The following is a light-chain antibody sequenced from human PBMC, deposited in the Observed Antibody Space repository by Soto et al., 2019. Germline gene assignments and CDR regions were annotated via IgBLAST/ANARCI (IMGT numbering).Light chain of an antibody. Sequence: ERVMTQSPATLSVSPGETATRSCRASQSVSNNVAWYQQKPGQAPRLLILGASTRATGIPARFSGSGSGTEFTLSISSLQSEDFAVYYCKQYKEWPPFTFGQGTRLEIK. V-gene: IGKV3-15*01. CDR2: GAS. CDR3: KQYKEWPPFT. CDR1: QSVSNN. J-gene: IGKJ5*01.